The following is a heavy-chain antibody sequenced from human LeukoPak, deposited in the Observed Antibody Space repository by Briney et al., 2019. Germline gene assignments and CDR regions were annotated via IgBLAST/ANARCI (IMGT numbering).Heavy chain of an antibody. Sequence: RTGGSLRLSCTASGFTFSDYQMHWVRQPPGKGLVWVSRIKTDGTSTTYADSVKGRFTISRDNAKNTLYLQMNSLRAEDTAVYYCARDKEWSLYDSWGQGTLVTVSS. CDR3: ARDKEWSLYDS. D-gene: IGHD3-3*01. CDR2: IKTDGTST. J-gene: IGHJ4*02. CDR1: GFTFSDYQ. V-gene: IGHV3-74*03.